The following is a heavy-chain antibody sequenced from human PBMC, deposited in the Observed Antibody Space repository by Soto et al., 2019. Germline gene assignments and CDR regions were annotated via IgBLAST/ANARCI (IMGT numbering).Heavy chain of an antibody. CDR1: GGSISYEYYH. CDR3: AREDDGGDSDYYGLDV. Sequence: QVQLQQSGPGLVKPSQTLSLTCTVSGGSISYEYYHWTWIRQSPGKGLEWVGYIHYSGSIIYNPSLKSRVTISVDTAKNQYALQLSSVTAADSAVYFCAREDDGGDSDYYGLDVWGQGTTVTVSS. D-gene: IGHD2-21*02. V-gene: IGHV4-30-4*08. CDR2: IHYSGSI. J-gene: IGHJ6*02.